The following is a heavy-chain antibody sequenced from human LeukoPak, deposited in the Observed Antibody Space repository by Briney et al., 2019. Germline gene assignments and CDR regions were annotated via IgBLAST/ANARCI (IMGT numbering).Heavy chain of an antibody. Sequence: SETLSLTCTVSGGSTSGYFWSCIRQPPGQGLEFIGYIYYTGATLYNPSLKSRVTMSVDTSKNQFSLKLSSVTAADTAVYYCARHDPVGYYQHGMDVWGQGTTVTVSS. V-gene: IGHV4-59*08. D-gene: IGHD2-15*01. CDR2: IYYTGAT. CDR3: ARHDPVGYYQHGMDV. CDR1: GGSTSGYF. J-gene: IGHJ6*02.